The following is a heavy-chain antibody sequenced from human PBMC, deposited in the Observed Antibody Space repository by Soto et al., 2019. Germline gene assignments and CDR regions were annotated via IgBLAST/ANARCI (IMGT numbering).Heavy chain of an antibody. J-gene: IGHJ4*02. CDR2: IIPIFGTA. V-gene: IGHV1-69*13. CDR1: GGTFSSYA. D-gene: IGHD2-15*01. CDR3: ARDSGYCRGGSCYTPSFDY. Sequence: SVKVSCKASGGTFSSYAISWVRQAPGQGLEWMGGIIPIFGTANYAQKFQGRVTITADEPTSTAYMELSSLRSEDTAVYYCARDSGYCRGGSCYTPSFDYWGQGTLVTVYS.